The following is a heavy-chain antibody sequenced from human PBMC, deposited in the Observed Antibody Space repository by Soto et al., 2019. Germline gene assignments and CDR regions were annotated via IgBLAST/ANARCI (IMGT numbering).Heavy chain of an antibody. CDR3: ARPYYDSSGSYLWYFDY. CDR1: GDSFNTFA. J-gene: IGHJ4*02. CDR2: IIPNFDTP. D-gene: IGHD3-22*01. Sequence: QVQLVQSGAEVKKPGSSVKLSCKASGDSFNTFAVTWVRQAPGQGLEWMGGIIPNFDTPNSAQKFQGRVTIIADKSTGKPYMELSSLRSEDTAVYYCARPYYDSSGSYLWYFDYWGQGTLVNVSS. V-gene: IGHV1-69*06.